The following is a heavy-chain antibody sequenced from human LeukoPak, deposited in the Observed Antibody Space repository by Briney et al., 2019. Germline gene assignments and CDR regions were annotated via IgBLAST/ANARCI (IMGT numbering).Heavy chain of an antibody. V-gene: IGHV4-59*01. CDR3: ARLKEGGLDAFDI. Sequence: SETLSLTCTVSGGSISGYFWSWIRQPPGKGLEWIGNIYYSVSTNYNPSLKSRVTISVDTSKNQFSLKLSSVTAADTAVYYCARLKEGGLDAFDIWGQGTMVTVSS. CDR1: GGSISGYF. J-gene: IGHJ3*02. CDR2: IYYSVST. D-gene: IGHD1-26*01.